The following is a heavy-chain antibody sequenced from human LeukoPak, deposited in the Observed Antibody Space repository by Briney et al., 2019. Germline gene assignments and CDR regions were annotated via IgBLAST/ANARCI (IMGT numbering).Heavy chain of an antibody. D-gene: IGHD2/OR15-2a*01. CDR1: GGSISSGGYS. J-gene: IGHJ5*02. Sequence: SETLSLTCTVSGGSISSGGYSWSWIRQHPGKGLEWIGYIYYSGSTYYNPSLKSRVTISVDTSKNQFSLKLSSVTAADTAVYYCARDVAGASTNWFDPWGQGTLVTISS. CDR2: IYYSGST. V-gene: IGHV4-31*03. CDR3: ARDVAGASTNWFDP.